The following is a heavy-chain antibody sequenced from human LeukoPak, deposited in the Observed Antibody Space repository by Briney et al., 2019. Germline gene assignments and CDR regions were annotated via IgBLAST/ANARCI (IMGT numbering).Heavy chain of an antibody. CDR1: GGTFSSYA. J-gene: IGHJ4*02. D-gene: IGHD2-2*01. V-gene: IGHV1-69*13. CDR2: IIPIFGTA. Sequence: GASVKVSFKASGGTFSSYAISWVRQAPGQGLEWMGGIIPIFGTANYTQKFQGRVTITADESTSTAYMELSSLRSEDTAVYYCASPYCSSTSCYGGPFDYWGQGTLVTVSS. CDR3: ASPYCSSTSCYGGPFDY.